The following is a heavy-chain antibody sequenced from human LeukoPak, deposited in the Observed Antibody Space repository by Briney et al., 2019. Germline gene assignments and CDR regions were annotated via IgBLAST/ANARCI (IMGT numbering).Heavy chain of an antibody. CDR1: GGSISSYY. CDR3: ARDRPLLQGGAFDI. Sequence: SETLSLTCTVSGGSISSYYWSWIRQPPGKGLEWIGYIYYSGSTNYNPSLKSRVTISVDTSKNQFSLKLSSVTAADTAVYYCARDRPLLQGGAFDIWDQGTMVTVSS. V-gene: IGHV4-59*01. D-gene: IGHD4-11*01. CDR2: IYYSGST. J-gene: IGHJ3*02.